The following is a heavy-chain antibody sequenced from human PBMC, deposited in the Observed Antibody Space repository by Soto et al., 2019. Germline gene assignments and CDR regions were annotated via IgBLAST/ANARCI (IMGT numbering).Heavy chain of an antibody. Sequence: SETLSLTCAVYGGSFSGYYWSWIRQPPGKGLEWIGEINHSGSTNYNPSLKSRVTISVDTSKNQFSLKLSSVTAADTAVYYCASPFLSSSWYGGYGMDVWGQGTTVTVSS. V-gene: IGHV4-34*01. CDR1: GGSFSGYY. D-gene: IGHD6-13*01. CDR2: INHSGST. J-gene: IGHJ6*02. CDR3: ASPFLSSSWYGGYGMDV.